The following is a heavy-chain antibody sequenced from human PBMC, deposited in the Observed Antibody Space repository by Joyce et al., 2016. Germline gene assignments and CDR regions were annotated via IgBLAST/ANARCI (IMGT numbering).Heavy chain of an antibody. CDR1: GGSVSSGGYS. D-gene: IGHD3-10*01. Sequence: QMQLQESGPGLVQPSQTLSLTRAVSGGSVSSGGYSWTWIRQPPGKGLEWIGHIYHSESTYYNPSLQSRVTRSVDRSKNQFSLKLRSVTAADTAVYYCARAYGSGSYSYYYGMDVWGQGTTVTVSS. CDR3: ARAYGSGSYSYYYGMDV. CDR2: IYHSEST. J-gene: IGHJ6*02. V-gene: IGHV4-30-2*01.